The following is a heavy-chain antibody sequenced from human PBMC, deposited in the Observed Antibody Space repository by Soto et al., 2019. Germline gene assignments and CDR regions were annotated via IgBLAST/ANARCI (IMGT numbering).Heavy chain of an antibody. Sequence: QVQLVQSGAEVKKPEASVKVSCTASGYSFTSYGISWVRQAPGQGLEWMGWISAYNGNTAYAQKLQGRVTMTTDTSTSTAYMDLRSLRSDDTALYYCARMGYCSGGSCYPGTGDYWGQGTLVTVSS. V-gene: IGHV1-18*04. CDR3: ARMGYCSGGSCYPGTGDY. D-gene: IGHD2-15*01. CDR1: GYSFTSYG. CDR2: ISAYNGNT. J-gene: IGHJ4*02.